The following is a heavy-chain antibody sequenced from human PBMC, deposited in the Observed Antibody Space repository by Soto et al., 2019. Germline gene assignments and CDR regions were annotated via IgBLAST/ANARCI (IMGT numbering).Heavy chain of an antibody. Sequence: SETLSLTCAVYGGSFSGYYWSWIRQPPGKGLEWIGEINHSGSTNYNPSLKSRVTISVDTSKNQFSLKLSSVTAADTAVYYCAREEMATAYYFDYWGLGTLVTVSS. CDR1: GGSFSGYY. J-gene: IGHJ4*02. V-gene: IGHV4-34*01. CDR3: AREEMATAYYFDY. CDR2: INHSGST. D-gene: IGHD5-18*01.